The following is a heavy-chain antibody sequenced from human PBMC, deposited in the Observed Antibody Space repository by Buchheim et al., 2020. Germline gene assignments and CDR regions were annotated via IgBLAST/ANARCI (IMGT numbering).Heavy chain of an antibody. D-gene: IGHD2-21*02. J-gene: IGHJ4*02. Sequence: QVQLQQWGAGLLKPSETLSLTCAVYGGSFSGYYWSWIRQPPGKGLEWIGEINHSGSTNYNPSLKSRVTISVDTSKNPFSLKLSSVTAADTAVYYCARRRGSYCGGDCYSHYFDYWGQGTL. CDR3: ARRRGSYCGGDCYSHYFDY. V-gene: IGHV4-34*01. CDR2: INHSGST. CDR1: GGSFSGYY.